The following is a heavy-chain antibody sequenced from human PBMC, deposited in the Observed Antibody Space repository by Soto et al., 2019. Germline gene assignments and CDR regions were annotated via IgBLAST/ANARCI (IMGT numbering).Heavy chain of an antibody. D-gene: IGHD2-2*01. CDR3: ARVRGDGVVPAAHYYYGMDV. J-gene: IGHJ6*02. CDR2: IWYDGSNK. Sequence: QVQLVESGGGVVQPGRSLRLSCAASGFTFSSYGMHWVRQAPGKGLEWVAVIWYDGSNKYYADSVKGRFTISRDNSKNTLYLQMNSLRAEDTAVYYCARVRGDGVVPAAHYYYGMDVWGQGTTVTVSS. CDR1: GFTFSSYG. V-gene: IGHV3-33*01.